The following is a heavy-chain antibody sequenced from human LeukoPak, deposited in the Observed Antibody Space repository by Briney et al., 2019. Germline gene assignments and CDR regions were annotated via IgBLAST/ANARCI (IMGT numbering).Heavy chain of an antibody. Sequence: ASVKVSCKASGYTFTGYYMHWVRQAPGQGLEWMGWINPNSGGTNYAQKFQGRVTMTTDTSTSTAYMELRSLRSDDTAVYYCARGPRGLRYFDWLLWSWFDPWGQGTLVTVSS. CDR3: ARGPRGLRYFDWLLWSWFDP. J-gene: IGHJ5*02. CDR2: INPNSGGT. D-gene: IGHD3-9*01. CDR1: GYTFTGYY. V-gene: IGHV1-2*02.